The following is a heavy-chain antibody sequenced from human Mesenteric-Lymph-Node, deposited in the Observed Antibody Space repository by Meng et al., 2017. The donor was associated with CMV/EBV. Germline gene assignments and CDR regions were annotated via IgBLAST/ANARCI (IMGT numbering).Heavy chain of an antibody. D-gene: IGHD1-7*01. CDR1: FTFSSYA. CDR2: IYSDGTST. J-gene: IGHJ4*02. V-gene: IGHV3-23*03. CDR3: AKVRQYNWNYDSYYFDY. Sequence: FTFSSYAMSWVRQSPGKGMEWVSIIYSDGTSTYHADSVKGRFTIYRDNSKNALFLQMNSLRAEDTAVYYCAKVRQYNWNYDSYYFDYWGQGTLVTVSS.